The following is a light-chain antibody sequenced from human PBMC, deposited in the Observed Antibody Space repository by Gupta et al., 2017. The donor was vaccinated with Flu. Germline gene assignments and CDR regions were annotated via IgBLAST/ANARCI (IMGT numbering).Light chain of an antibody. CDR1: QSGLFSSKNKNY. CDR2: WAS. V-gene: IGKV4-1*01. Sequence: DIVMSHSPDSLAPSLGHRSTINCKSSQSGLFSSKNKNYLAWYQQKPGQPPKLLIYWASTRESGVPDRFSGTGSGTDFTLTISSLQAEDVAVYYCQQDTSTPRTFGQGTKVEIK. J-gene: IGKJ1*01. CDR3: QQDTSTPRT.